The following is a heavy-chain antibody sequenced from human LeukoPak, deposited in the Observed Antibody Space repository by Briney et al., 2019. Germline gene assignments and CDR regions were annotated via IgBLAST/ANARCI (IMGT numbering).Heavy chain of an antibody. D-gene: IGHD6-13*01. V-gene: IGHV4-59*01. J-gene: IGHJ6*02. CDR2: IYYSGST. CDR1: GGSISSYY. Sequence: PSETLSLTCTVSGGSISSYYWSWIRQPPGKGLEWIGYIYYSGSTNYNPSLKSRVTISVDTSKNQFSLKLSSVTAADTAVYYCARDNGLAAVGTYYYAMDVWGQGTTVTVSS. CDR3: ARDNGLAAVGTYYYAMDV.